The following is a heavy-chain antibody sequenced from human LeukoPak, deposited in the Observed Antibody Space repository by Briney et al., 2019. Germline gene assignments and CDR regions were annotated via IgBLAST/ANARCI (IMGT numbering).Heavy chain of an antibody. CDR2: ISWNSGSI. J-gene: IGHJ1*01. V-gene: IGHV3-9*01. CDR3: VRRGLIETEYLER. Sequence: GRSLRLSCAASGFTFDDYAMHWVRQAPGKGLEWVSGISWNSGSIGYADSVKGRFTISRDNAKNSLYLQMSSLRAEDTAVYYCVRRGLIETEYLERWGQGTLVIVSS. D-gene: IGHD3-10*01. CDR1: GFTFDDYA.